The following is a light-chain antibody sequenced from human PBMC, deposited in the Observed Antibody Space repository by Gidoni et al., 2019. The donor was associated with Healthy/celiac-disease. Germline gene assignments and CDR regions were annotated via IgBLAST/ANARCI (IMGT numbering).Light chain of an antibody. J-gene: IGKJ2*01. CDR3: QQYGSSPYT. CDR2: GAS. V-gene: IGKV3-20*01. Sequence: GTLSVSPGERATLSGRASQSVSSSDLAWYQQKPGQAPRLLIYGASSRATGIPDRFSGSGSGTDFTLTISRLEPEDFAVYYCQQYGSSPYTFGQGTKLEIK. CDR1: QSVSSSD.